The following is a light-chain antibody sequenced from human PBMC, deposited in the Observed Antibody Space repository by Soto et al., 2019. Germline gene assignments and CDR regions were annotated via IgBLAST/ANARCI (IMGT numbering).Light chain of an antibody. J-gene: IGKJ1*01. CDR2: GAS. Sequence: EIVLTKSPGTLSLSPGERATLSCRASQSVSSSYLAWYQQKPGQAPRLLIYGASSRATGIPDRFSGSGSGTDLTLTISRLEPEDFAVYYCQQYGSSGTFGQGTKV. V-gene: IGKV3-20*01. CDR3: QQYGSSGT. CDR1: QSVSSSY.